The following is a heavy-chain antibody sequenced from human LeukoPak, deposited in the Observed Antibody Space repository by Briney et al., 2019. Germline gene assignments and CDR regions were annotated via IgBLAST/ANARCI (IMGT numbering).Heavy chain of an antibody. CDR1: GFTFSSYA. V-gene: IGHV3-30*04. Sequence: GGSLRLSCAASGFTFSSYAMHWVRQAPGKGLEWVAVISYDGSNKYYADSVKGRFTISRDNSKNTLYLQMNSLRAEDTAVYYCARGDYGDYVGAGFDYWGQGTLVTVSS. D-gene: IGHD4-17*01. J-gene: IGHJ4*02. CDR3: ARGDYGDYVGAGFDY. CDR2: ISYDGSNK.